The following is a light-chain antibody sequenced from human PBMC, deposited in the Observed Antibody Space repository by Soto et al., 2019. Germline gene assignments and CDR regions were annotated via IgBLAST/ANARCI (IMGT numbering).Light chain of an antibody. V-gene: IGKV1-5*03. J-gene: IGKJ1*01. CDR2: KAS. CDR1: QTISSW. CDR3: HHYNSYAEA. Sequence: DIQMTQSPSTLSGSVGDRVTITCRASQTISSWLAWYQQKPGKAPKLLIYKASTLKSGVPSRFSCSGSGTEFTLTISRLQPDDFANYYCHHYNSYAEAFGQGTKLQL.